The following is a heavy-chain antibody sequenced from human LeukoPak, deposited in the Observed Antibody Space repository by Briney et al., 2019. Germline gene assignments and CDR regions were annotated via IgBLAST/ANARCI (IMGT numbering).Heavy chain of an antibody. J-gene: IGHJ4*02. CDR3: ARTSTRDGYRYFDY. D-gene: IGHD5-24*01. CDR2: IKPDGSDE. V-gene: IGHV3-7*04. Sequence: GGSLRLSCAASGFTFNSYYMTWVRQAPGKGLEWVANIKPDGSDEYYVDSVKGRFTISRGNGKNSLYLQMNSLRAEDTAVYHCARTSTRDGYRYFDYWGQGALVTVSS. CDR1: GFTFNSYY.